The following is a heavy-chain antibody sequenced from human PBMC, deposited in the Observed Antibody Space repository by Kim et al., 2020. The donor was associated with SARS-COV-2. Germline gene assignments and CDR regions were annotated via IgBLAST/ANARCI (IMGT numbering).Heavy chain of an antibody. D-gene: IGHD5-12*01. Sequence: GGSLRLSCAASGFTFSSYAMHWVRQAPGKGLEWVAVISYDGSNKYYADSVKGRFTISRDNSKNTLYLQMNSLRAEDTAVYYCASPSGLRFEYFQHWGQGTLVTVSS. J-gene: IGHJ1*01. V-gene: IGHV3-30*04. CDR1: GFTFSSYA. CDR3: ASPSGLRFEYFQH. CDR2: ISYDGSNK.